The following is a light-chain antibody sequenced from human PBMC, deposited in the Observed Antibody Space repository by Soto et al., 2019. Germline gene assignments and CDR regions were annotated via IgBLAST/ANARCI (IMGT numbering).Light chain of an antibody. Sequence: EIVMTQSPATLSVSPGERATLSCRASQSVGRNYLAWYQQKPGQAPRLLIHGASIRATGIPDRFSGSGSGTDFTLTISRLETEDVAIYYCQQYADSPLTFGGGTKVDIK. J-gene: IGKJ4*01. V-gene: IGKV3-20*01. CDR3: QQYADSPLT. CDR1: QSVGRNY. CDR2: GAS.